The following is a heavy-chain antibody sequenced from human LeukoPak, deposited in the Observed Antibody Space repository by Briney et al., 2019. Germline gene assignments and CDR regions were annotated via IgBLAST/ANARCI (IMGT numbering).Heavy chain of an antibody. V-gene: IGHV3-23*01. CDR1: GFTFSNY. CDR2: ISTSSDST. CDR3: ASGLYGGVFDN. Sequence: PGGSLRLSCVMSGFTFSNYNWVRQAPGKGLEWVSDISTSSDSTYHIESVRGRFTISRDNSKNTLYLQMNSLRVDDTAVYYCASGLYGGVFDNWGQGTLVTVSS. J-gene: IGHJ4*02. D-gene: IGHD4/OR15-4a*01.